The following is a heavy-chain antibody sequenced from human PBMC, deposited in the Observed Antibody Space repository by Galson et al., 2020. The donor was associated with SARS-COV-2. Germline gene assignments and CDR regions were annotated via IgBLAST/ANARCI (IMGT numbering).Heavy chain of an antibody. CDR1: AYNFTPYW. J-gene: IGHJ4*02. V-gene: IGHV5-51*01. CDR2: IYFGDSRP. Sequence: HGESLKISCQGTAYNFTPYWIAWVRQMPGKGLEWMGIIYFGDSRPRYSPSFQGQVTISADKSITTAYLQWNSLKASDSGMYYCARHTAVAGTSLGFDFWGQGTLVTVSS. CDR3: ARHTAVAGTSLGFDF. D-gene: IGHD6-19*01.